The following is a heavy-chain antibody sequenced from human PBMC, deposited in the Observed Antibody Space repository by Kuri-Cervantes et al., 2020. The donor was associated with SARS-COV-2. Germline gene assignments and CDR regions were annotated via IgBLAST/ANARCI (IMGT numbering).Heavy chain of an antibody. CDR2: ISSSSSTI. D-gene: IGHD3-3*01. Sequence: GESLKISCAASGFTFSSYSMNWVRQAPGKGLEWVSYISSSSSTIYYADSVKGRFTISRDNANNSLYLQMNSLRAEDTAVYYCARVEGISLDYWGQGTLVTVSS. J-gene: IGHJ4*02. V-gene: IGHV3-48*01. CDR1: GFTFSSYS. CDR3: ARVEGISLDY.